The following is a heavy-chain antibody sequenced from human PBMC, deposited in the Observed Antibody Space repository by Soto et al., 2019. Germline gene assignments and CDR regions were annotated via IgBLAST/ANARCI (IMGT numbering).Heavy chain of an antibody. J-gene: IGHJ6*02. CDR1: GDSVSRNSAA. CDR2: TYYRSKWYN. CDR3: ARGESIAVAGDYYYYGMDV. D-gene: IGHD6-19*01. V-gene: IGHV6-1*01. Sequence: PSQTLSLTCAISGDSVSRNSAAWNWIRQSPSRGLEWLGRTYYRSKWYNDYAVSVKSRITINPDTSKNQFSLQLNSVTPEDTAVYYCARGESIAVAGDYYYYGMDVWGQGTTVTVSS.